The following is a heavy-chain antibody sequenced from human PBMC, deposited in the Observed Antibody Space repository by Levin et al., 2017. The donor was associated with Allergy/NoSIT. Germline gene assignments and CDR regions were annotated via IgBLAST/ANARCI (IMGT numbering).Heavy chain of an antibody. Sequence: EASVKVSCKASGYNFVEFYIQWVRQAPGQGLEWMGWINPKSGDTKYAQKFQGRVTMTGDTSISTAYLELTSDDTAIYYCAKTSYSSGYAVMGVWGQGTAVTVSS. CDR1: GYNFVEFY. J-gene: IGHJ6*02. V-gene: IGHV1-2*02. CDR3: AKTSYSSGYAVMGV. CDR2: INPKSGDT. D-gene: IGHD3-22*01.